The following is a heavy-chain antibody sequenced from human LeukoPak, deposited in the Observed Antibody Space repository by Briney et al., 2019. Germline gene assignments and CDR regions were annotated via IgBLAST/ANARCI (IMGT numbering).Heavy chain of an antibody. CDR2: ISGSGSRT. J-gene: IGHJ4*02. CDR1: GFAFSGYA. Sequence: GGSLRLSCAASGFAFSGYAMSWVRQSPGKGLEWVSAISGSGSRTYYADSVQGRFTISRDNSKNTLYLQMNSLRAEDTAVYYCAKEAGYSGYDYPDYWGQGTLVTVSS. V-gene: IGHV3-23*01. CDR3: AKEAGYSGYDYPDY. D-gene: IGHD5-12*01.